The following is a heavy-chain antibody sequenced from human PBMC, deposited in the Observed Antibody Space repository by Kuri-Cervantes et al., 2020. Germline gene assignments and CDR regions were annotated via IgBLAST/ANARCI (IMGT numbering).Heavy chain of an antibody. V-gene: IGHV1-2*02. CDR1: GYTFTSYG. CDR2: INPNSGGT. J-gene: IGHJ4*02. CDR3: AREALDYGDSLRPFDY. Sequence: ASVKVSCKASGYTFTSYGISWVRQAPGQGLEWMGWINPNSGGTNYAQKFQGRVTMTRDTSISTAYMELSRLRSDDTAVYYCAREALDYGDSLRPFDYWGQGTLVTVSS. D-gene: IGHD4-17*01.